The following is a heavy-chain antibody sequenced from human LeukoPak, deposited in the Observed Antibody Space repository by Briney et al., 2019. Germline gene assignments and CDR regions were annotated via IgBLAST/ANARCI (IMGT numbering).Heavy chain of an antibody. CDR2: IYYSGST. Sequence: PSETLSLTCTVAGGSISSGDYYWSWIRQPPGKGLEWIGYIYYSGSTYYNPSLKSRVTTSVDTSKNQFSLKLSSVTAADTAVYYCARAGRGYYYGMDVWGQGTTVTVSS. J-gene: IGHJ6*02. V-gene: IGHV4-30-4*01. CDR1: GGSISSGDYY. CDR3: ARAGRGYYYGMDV.